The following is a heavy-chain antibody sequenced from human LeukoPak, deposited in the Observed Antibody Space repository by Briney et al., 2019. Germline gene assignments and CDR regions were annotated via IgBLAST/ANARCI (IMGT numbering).Heavy chain of an antibody. J-gene: IGHJ4*02. V-gene: IGHV3-15*01. CDR3: TTDSVLDSSGYYYFRVDY. Sequence: GGSLRLSCAASGFTFSNAWMSWVRQAPGKGLEWVGRIKSKTDGGTTDYAAPVKGRFTISRDDSKNTLYLQMNSLKTEDTAVYYCTTDSVLDSSGYYYFRVDYWGQGTLVTVSS. D-gene: IGHD3-22*01. CDR1: GFTFSNAW. CDR2: IKSKTDGGTT.